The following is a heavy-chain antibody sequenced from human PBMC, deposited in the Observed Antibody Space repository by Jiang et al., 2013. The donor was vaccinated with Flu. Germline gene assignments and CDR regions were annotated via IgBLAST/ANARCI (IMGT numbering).Heavy chain of an antibody. CDR3: VRGGDGVSGSYFDY. D-gene: IGHD2-8*01. CDR2: IIPSGGGT. CDR1: GYTFTSYY. V-gene: IGHV1-46*01. J-gene: IGHJ4*02. Sequence: GAEVKKPGASVTVSCKASGYTFTSYYMHWVRQAPGQGLEWMGMIIPSGGGTFYAQSFQGRVTMTRDTSTNTIYMELSSLRSEDTALYYCVRGGDGVSGSYFDYWGQGTLITV.